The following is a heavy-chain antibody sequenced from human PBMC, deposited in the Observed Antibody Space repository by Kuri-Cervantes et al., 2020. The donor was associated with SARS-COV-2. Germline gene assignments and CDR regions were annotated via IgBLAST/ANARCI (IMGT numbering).Heavy chain of an antibody. CDR2: ISSSSSYI. CDR3: ARDHSSGSYPFDY. Sequence: GESLKIYCAASGFTFSSYSMNCVRQAPGKGLEWVSSISSSSSYIYYADSVKGRFTISRDNAKNSLYLQMNSLRAEDTAVYYCARDHSSGSYPFDYWGQGTLVTVSS. D-gene: IGHD1-26*01. CDR1: GFTFSSYS. J-gene: IGHJ4*02. V-gene: IGHV3-21*01.